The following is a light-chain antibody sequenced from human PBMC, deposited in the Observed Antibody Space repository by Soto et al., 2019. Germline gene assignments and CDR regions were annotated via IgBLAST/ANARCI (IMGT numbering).Light chain of an antibody. Sequence: IVLTQSPCSLSFXXGXXXXXXXIASQSVSSSYLAWYQQKPGQAPRLLIYGASSRATGIPDRFSGSGSGTDFTLTISRLEPEDFAVYYCQQHGSSPWTFGQGTKVDIK. CDR2: GAS. V-gene: IGKV3-20*01. CDR3: QQHGSSPWT. J-gene: IGKJ1*01. CDR1: QSVSSSY.